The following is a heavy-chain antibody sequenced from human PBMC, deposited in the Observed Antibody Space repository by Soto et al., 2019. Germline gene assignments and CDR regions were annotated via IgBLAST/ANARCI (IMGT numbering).Heavy chain of an antibody. V-gene: IGHV4-4*07. J-gene: IGHJ5*02. Sequence: QVQLQESGPGLVKPSETLSLICTVSGGSISSYYWSWIRQPAGKGLEWIGRINTSGTTNYNPSLKSRVTMSVDTSKNQFSLKLNSVTAADTAVYYCARDTVTGRAFDPWGQGTLVTVSS. CDR2: INTSGTT. CDR1: GGSISSYY. CDR3: ARDTVTGRAFDP. D-gene: IGHD6-19*01.